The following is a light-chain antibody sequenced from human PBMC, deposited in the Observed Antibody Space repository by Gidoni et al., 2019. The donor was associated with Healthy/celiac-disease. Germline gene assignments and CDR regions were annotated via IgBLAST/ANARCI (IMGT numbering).Light chain of an antibody. V-gene: IGLV2-14*03. CDR2: DVS. CDR1: SSDVGGYNY. J-gene: IGLJ2*01. Sequence: SALTQPASVSGSPGQSLTISCTGTSSDVGGYNYVSWYQQHPGKAPKLMIYDVSNRPSGVSNRFSGSKSGNTASLTISGLQAEDEADYYCSSYTSSSTLGVFGGGTKLTVL. CDR3: SSYTSSSTLGV.